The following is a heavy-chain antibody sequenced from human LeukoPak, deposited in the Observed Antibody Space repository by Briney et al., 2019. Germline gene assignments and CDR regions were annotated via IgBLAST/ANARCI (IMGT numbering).Heavy chain of an antibody. Sequence: ASVKVSCKASGYTFTSYYMHWVRQAPGQGLEWMGIIIPCGGGTDYAQKFQGRVTMTRDTSISTAYMELSRLRSDDTAVYYCARGGQYVLHYDSSGYPPRGHWGQGTLVTVSS. V-gene: IGHV1-46*01. CDR3: ARGGQYVLHYDSSGYPPRGH. CDR1: GYTFTSYY. CDR2: IIPCGGGT. D-gene: IGHD3-22*01. J-gene: IGHJ4*02.